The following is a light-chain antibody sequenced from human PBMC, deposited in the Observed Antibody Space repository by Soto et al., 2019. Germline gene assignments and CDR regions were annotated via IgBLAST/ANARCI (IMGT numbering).Light chain of an antibody. J-gene: IGLJ2*01. CDR3: SSYTSSSTLV. CDR2: EVS. V-gene: IGLV2-14*01. CDR1: SSDVGGHNY. Sequence: QSALTQPASVSGAPGQSITISCTGTSSDVGGHNYVSWYQQHPGKAPKLMIYEVSNRPSGISNRFSGSKSGNTAFLTISGLQAEDEADYYCSSYTSSSTLVFGGGTKVTVL.